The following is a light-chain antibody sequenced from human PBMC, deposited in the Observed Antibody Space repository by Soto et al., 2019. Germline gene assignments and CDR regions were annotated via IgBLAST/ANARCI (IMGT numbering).Light chain of an antibody. CDR2: AAS. CDR3: QQIYSTPLT. Sequence: DIQMTQSPSSLSASVGDRVTITCRASQSISSYLNWYQQKPGKAPKLLIYAASSLQSGVPSRFSGSGSGTDFTLTISSLHPEDFATYYCQQIYSTPLTFGGGTKVEIK. J-gene: IGKJ4*01. V-gene: IGKV1-39*01. CDR1: QSISSY.